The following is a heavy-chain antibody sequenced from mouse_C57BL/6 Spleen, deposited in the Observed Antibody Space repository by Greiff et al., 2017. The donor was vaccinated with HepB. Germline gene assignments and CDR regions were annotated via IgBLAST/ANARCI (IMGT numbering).Heavy chain of an antibody. J-gene: IGHJ1*03. CDR1: GFTFSSYT. CDR3: ATIYYYGSSYDWYFDV. Sequence: EVKLMESGGGLVKPGGSLKLSCAASGFTFSSYTMSWVRQTPEKRLEWVATISGGGGNTYYPDSVKGRFTISRDNAKNTLYLQMSSLRSEDTALYYCATIYYYGSSYDWYFDVWGTGTTVTVSS. D-gene: IGHD1-1*01. V-gene: IGHV5-9*01. CDR2: ISGGGGNT.